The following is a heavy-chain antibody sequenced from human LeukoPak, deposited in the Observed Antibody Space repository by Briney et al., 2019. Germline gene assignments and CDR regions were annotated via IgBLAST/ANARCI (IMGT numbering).Heavy chain of an antibody. J-gene: IGHJ4*02. CDR2: ISGTGGST. Sequence: GGPLRLSCAASGFPFSSYAMGWVRQTPGKGLEGVSVISGTGGSTYYADSVKGRFTISRDNSKNTLYLQMNSLRAEDTAVYYCAKGLWDILVVPDAPFDYWGQGTLVTVSS. D-gene: IGHD2-2*01. CDR1: GFPFSSYA. CDR3: AKGLWDILVVPDAPFDY. V-gene: IGHV3-23*01.